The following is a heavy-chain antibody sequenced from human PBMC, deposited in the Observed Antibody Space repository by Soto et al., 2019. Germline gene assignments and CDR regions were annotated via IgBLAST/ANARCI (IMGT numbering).Heavy chain of an antibody. CDR2: IWYDGSNK. J-gene: IGHJ4*02. CDR3: ARDGITIFGVVITGPDY. Sequence: GGSLRLSCSASGFTFSSYGMHWVRQAPGKGLEWVAVIWYDGSNKYYADSVKGRFTISRDNSKNTLYLQMNSLRAEDTAVYYCARDGITIFGVVITGPDYWGQGTLVTVSS. V-gene: IGHV3-33*01. D-gene: IGHD3-3*01. CDR1: GFTFSSYG.